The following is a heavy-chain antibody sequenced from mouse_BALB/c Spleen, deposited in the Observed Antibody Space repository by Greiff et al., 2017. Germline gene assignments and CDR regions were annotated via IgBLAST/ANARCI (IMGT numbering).Heavy chain of an antibody. CDR1: GFTFSSYA. CDR2: ISSGGSYT. J-gene: IGHJ2*01. CDR3: TNLLTGTKGYFDY. D-gene: IGHD4-1*01. V-gene: IGHV5-9-3*01. Sequence: DVQLVESGGGLVKPGGSLKLSCAASGFTFSSYAMSWVRQTPEKRLEWVATISSGGSYTYYPDSVKGRFTISRDNAKNTLYLQMSSLRSEDTAMYYCTNLLTGTKGYFDYWGQGTTLTVSS.